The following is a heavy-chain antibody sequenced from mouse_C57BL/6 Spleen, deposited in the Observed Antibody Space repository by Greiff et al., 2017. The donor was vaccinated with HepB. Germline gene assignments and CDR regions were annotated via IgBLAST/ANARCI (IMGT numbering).Heavy chain of an antibody. CDR2: IYPGDGDT. V-gene: IGHV1-80*01. J-gene: IGHJ2*01. CDR3: ARGGITTHFDD. Sequence: QVQLQQSGAELVKPGASVKISCKASGYAFSSYWMNWVKQRPGKGLEWIGQIYPGDGDTNYNGKFKGKATLTADKSSSTAYMQLSSLTSEDSAVYFCARGGITTHFDDWGQGTTLTVSS. D-gene: IGHD2-4*01. CDR1: GYAFSSYW.